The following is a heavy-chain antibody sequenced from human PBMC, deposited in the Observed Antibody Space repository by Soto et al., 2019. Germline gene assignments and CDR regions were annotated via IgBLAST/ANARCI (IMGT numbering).Heavy chain of an antibody. Sequence: EVQLVESGGGLVQPGGSLRLSCAASGFTFSSYWMHWVRQAPRKGLVWVSRINSDGSSTSYADSVKGRFTISRDNAKNTLYLQMNSLRAEDTAVYYCARGLSIAVRPAIPQTTDYWGQGTLVTVSS. D-gene: IGHD6-6*01. CDR2: INSDGSST. V-gene: IGHV3-74*01. CDR1: GFTFSSYW. CDR3: ARGLSIAVRPAIPQTTDY. J-gene: IGHJ4*02.